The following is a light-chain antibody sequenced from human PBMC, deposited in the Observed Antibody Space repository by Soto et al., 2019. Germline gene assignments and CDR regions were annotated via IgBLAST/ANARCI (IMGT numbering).Light chain of an antibody. V-gene: IGLV2-14*01. CDR2: EVS. CDR3: SSYTSSSGLEYV. J-gene: IGLJ1*01. Sequence: QSVLTHPASVSGSPGQSITISCTGTSSDVGGYNYVSWYQQHPGKAPQLMIYEVSNRPSGVSNRFSGSKSGNTASLTISGLQAEDEADYYCSSYTSSSGLEYVFGTGTKGTVL. CDR1: SSDVGGYNY.